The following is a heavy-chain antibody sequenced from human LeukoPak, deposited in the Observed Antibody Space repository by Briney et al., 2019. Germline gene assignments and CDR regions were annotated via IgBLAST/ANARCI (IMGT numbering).Heavy chain of an antibody. J-gene: IGHJ4*02. V-gene: IGHV5-51*01. CDR1: GYSFTSYW. D-gene: IGHD3-10*01. CDR2: IYPGDSDT. Sequence: GESLKISCKGSGYSFTSYWIGWVRQMPGKGLEWMGIIYPGDSDTRYSPSFQGQVTISADKSISTAYQQWSSLKASDTAMYYCARLHYGSGSYYNAQYYWGQGTLVTVSS. CDR3: ARLHYGSGSYYNAQYY.